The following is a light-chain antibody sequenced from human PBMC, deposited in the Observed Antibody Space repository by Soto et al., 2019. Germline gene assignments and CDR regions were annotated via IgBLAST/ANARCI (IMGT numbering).Light chain of an antibody. Sequence: EIVLTHSPATLSLSPGESATLSCSATRSVSSYLAWYQQKPGQAPRLLIYGTSNRATGIPDRFSGSGSGTDFSLTISSLEPGDLAVYYCQQYGSSPRTFGQGTKVDIK. J-gene: IGKJ1*01. CDR1: RSVSSY. V-gene: IGKV3-20*01. CDR3: QQYGSSPRT. CDR2: GTS.